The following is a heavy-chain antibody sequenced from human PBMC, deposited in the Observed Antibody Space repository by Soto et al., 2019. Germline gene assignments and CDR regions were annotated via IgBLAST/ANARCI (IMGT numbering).Heavy chain of an antibody. V-gene: IGHV3-21*01. CDR3: AKIHLYGSGSSDY. Sequence: GGSLRLSCAASGFTFSSYSMNWVRQAPGKGLEWVSSISSSSSYIYYADSVKGRFTISRDNAKNSLYLQMNSLRAEDTAVYYCAKIHLYGSGSSDYWGQGTLVTVSS. CDR1: GFTFSSYS. CDR2: ISSSSSYI. J-gene: IGHJ4*02. D-gene: IGHD3-10*01.